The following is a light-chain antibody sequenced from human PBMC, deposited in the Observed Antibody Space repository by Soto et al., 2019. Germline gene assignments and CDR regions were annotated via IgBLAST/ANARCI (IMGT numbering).Light chain of an antibody. Sequence: EIVLMQSPGTLSLSPGERATLSCRASQSVSSNYLVWYQQKPGQAPRPLIYGASIRATGIPDRFSGSGSGTDFTLTISRLEPEDFAVYYCQQYAGSSYTFGQGTKLEIK. CDR1: QSVSSNY. CDR2: GAS. CDR3: QQYAGSSYT. J-gene: IGKJ2*01. V-gene: IGKV3-20*01.